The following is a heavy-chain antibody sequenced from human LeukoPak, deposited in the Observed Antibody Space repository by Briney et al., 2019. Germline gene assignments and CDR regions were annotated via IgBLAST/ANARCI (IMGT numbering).Heavy chain of an antibody. CDR1: GYTFTDYY. D-gene: IGHD6-19*01. Sequence: APVKVSCKASGYTFTDYYIHWVRQAPGQGLEWMGWINPNSGGTNYAQNFQGRVTMTRDTSISTAYMELSRLRYDDTAIYYGARNLAVAGSDYWGQGTLVTVSS. CDR3: ARNLAVAGSDY. CDR2: INPNSGGT. V-gene: IGHV1-2*02. J-gene: IGHJ4*02.